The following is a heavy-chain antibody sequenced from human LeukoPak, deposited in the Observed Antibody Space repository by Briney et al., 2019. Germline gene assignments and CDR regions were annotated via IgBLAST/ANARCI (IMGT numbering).Heavy chain of an antibody. J-gene: IGHJ3*02. CDR1: GYTFTGYY. V-gene: IGHV1-2*04. Sequence: ASVRVSCKASGYTFTGYYMHWVRQAPGQGLEWMGWINPNSGDTNFAQKVQGWVTMTRDTSISTAYMELRRLKSDDTAVYYCARDLRFGESDSFDIWGQGTMVTVSS. D-gene: IGHD3-10*01. CDR3: ARDLRFGESDSFDI. CDR2: INPNSGDT.